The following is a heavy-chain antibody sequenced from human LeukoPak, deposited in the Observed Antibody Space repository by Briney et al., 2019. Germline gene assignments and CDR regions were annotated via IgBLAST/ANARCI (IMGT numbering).Heavy chain of an antibody. D-gene: IGHD5-12*01. CDR1: GYTLTELS. CDR3: ARVVYSGRWLRSDDY. J-gene: IGHJ4*02. Sequence: ASVKVSCKVSGYTLTELSMHWVRQAPGKGLEWMGGFDPEDGETIYAQKFQGRVTMTEDTSTDTAYMELSSLRSEDTAVYYCARVVYSGRWLRSDDYWGQGTLVTVSS. V-gene: IGHV1-24*01. CDR2: FDPEDGET.